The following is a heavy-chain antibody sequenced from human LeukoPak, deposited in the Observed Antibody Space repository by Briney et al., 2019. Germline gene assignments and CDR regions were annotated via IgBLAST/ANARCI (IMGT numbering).Heavy chain of an antibody. CDR2: LTGSGGST. J-gene: IGHJ4*02. CDR3: AKDLAPAAY. D-gene: IGHD2-2*01. CDR1: GFTFSSSS. V-gene: IGHV3-23*01. Sequence: QAGVSLRLSCAASGFTFSSSSMSWVRQAPGKGLEWVSALTGSGGSTYYADSVKGRFTISRDNSKKTLFLQMNTLRAEDTAVYYCAKDLAPAAYWGQGTLVTVSS.